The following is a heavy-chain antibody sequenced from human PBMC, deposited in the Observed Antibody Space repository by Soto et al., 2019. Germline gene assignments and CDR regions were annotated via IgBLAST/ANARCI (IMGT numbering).Heavy chain of an antibody. Sequence: HVQRVQSGAEVKKPGASVKVSCKASGYTFTSYGISWVRQAPGQGLEWMGWISAYNGNTTYAQKLQGRVTMTTGTPTSTADKEMRSARYDDTAGNDGARKYDKGTGGAYWGQGNLVTVSS. V-gene: IGHV1-18*01. CDR1: GYTFTSYG. CDR3: ARKYDKGTGGAY. J-gene: IGHJ4*02. D-gene: IGHD3-10*01. CDR2: ISAYNGNT.